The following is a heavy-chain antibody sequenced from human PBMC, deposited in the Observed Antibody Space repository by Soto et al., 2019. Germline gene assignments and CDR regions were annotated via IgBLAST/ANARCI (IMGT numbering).Heavy chain of an antibody. V-gene: IGHV3-33*01. J-gene: IGHJ4*02. CDR3: ARAYDSSCYPRYSFDY. Sequence: QVQLVESGGGVVQPGRSLRLSCAASGFTFSSYGMHWVRQAPGKGLEWVAVIWYDGSNKYYADSVKGRFTITRDKSKNXLYLQMNSLRAEDTAVYYCARAYDSSCYPRYSFDYWGQGTLVTVSS. CDR1: GFTFSSYG. CDR2: IWYDGSNK. D-gene: IGHD3-22*01.